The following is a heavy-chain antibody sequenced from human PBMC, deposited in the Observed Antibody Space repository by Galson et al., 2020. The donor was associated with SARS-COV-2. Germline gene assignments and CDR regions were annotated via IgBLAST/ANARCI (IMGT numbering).Heavy chain of an antibody. CDR1: GYTFDGLF. J-gene: IGHJ6*02. CDR3: ARHPRIVEEGGHYSYGMDV. V-gene: IGHV1-2*02. Sequence: ASVKVSCKASGYTFDGLFMHWVRQAPGQGLEWMGWINPNTGRTDYAEKFQGRVTVTRDTPIKTAYMELSSLTSDDTAVYYCARHPRIVEEGGHYSYGMDVWGQGTTVTVSS. D-gene: IGHD1-26*01. CDR2: INPNTGRT.